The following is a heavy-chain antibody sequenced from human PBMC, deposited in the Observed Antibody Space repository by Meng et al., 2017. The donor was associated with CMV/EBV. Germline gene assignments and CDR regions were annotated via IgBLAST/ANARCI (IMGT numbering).Heavy chain of an antibody. V-gene: IGHV4-38-2*02. CDR3: ARDQLTGMDV. CDR1: GYSISSVYY. J-gene: IGHJ6*02. Sequence: SETLSLTCTVSGYSISSVYYWGWIRQPPGKGLEWIGSISHSESTYYNPSLKSRVTISVDTSKNQFSLKLSSVTAADTAVYYCARDQLTGMDVWGQGTTVTVSS. CDR2: ISHSEST. D-gene: IGHD2-2*01.